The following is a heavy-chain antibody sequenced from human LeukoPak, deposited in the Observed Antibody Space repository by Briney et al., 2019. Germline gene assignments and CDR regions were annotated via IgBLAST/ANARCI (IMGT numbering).Heavy chain of an antibody. Sequence: PSETLSLTCAVSGYSISSGYYWGWIRQPPGKELEWIGSIYHSGSTYYNPSLKSRVTISVDTSKNQFSLKLSSVTAADTAVYYCARHHLPPVANWYFDLWGRGTLVTVSS. CDR1: GYSISSGYY. CDR3: ARHHLPPVANWYFDL. J-gene: IGHJ2*01. D-gene: IGHD1-14*01. V-gene: IGHV4-38-2*01. CDR2: IYHSGST.